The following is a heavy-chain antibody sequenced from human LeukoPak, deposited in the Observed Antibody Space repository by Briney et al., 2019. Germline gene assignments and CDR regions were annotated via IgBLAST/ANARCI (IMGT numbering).Heavy chain of an antibody. D-gene: IGHD3-9*01. CDR2: IRGDNGNT. CDR1: GYTFSNYG. Sequence: ASVKVSCKASGYTFSNYGISWVRQAPGQGLEWVGWIRGDNGNTNYTQKLQGRVTMTTDTSTSTAYMELRSLGSDETAVYYCARVDLLTGYYFFDYWGQGTLVTVSS. CDR3: ARVDLLTGYYFFDY. J-gene: IGHJ4*02. V-gene: IGHV1-18*01.